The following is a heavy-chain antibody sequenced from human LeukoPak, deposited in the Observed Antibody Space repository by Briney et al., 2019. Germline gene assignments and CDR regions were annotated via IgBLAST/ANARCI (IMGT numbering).Heavy chain of an antibody. D-gene: IGHD2-15*01. Sequence: SEALSLTCSVSGGSIRSSHSFWGWIRQPLGKGLEWIATIYENGNTYYSPSLKSRVTISVDTSKNQNQFSLKLSTVTAADTAVYYCARGVGGYCSGGSCYSAPNWFDPWGQGTLVTVSS. CDR1: GGSIRSSHSF. J-gene: IGHJ5*02. CDR2: IYENGNT. V-gene: IGHV4-39*07. CDR3: ARGVGGYCSGGSCYSAPNWFDP.